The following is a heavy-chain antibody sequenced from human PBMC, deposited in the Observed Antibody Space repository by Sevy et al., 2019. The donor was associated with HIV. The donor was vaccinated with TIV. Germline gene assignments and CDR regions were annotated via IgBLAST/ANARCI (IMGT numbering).Heavy chain of an antibody. CDR3: ARAGNVVVAATEGRYFDY. Sequence: GGSLRLSCAASGFTFSSYGMHWVRQAPGKGLEWVAVIWYDGNNKYYADSVKGRFTISRDNSKNTLYLQMNSLRAEDTAVYYCARAGNVVVAATEGRYFDYWGQGTLVTVSS. CDR1: GFTFSSYG. J-gene: IGHJ4*02. D-gene: IGHD2-15*01. CDR2: IWYDGNNK. V-gene: IGHV3-33*01.